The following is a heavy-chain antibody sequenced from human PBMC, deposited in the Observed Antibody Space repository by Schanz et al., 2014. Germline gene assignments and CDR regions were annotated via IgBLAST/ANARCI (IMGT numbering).Heavy chain of an antibody. CDR2: ISSKGDMT. J-gene: IGHJ4*02. D-gene: IGHD3-16*02. CDR3: ARDNRYYLFDY. CDR1: GFTFSTPT. V-gene: IGHV3-64*01. Sequence: EVQLVESGGGLVQPGGSLRLSCAASGFTFSTPTMHWVRQAPGKGLEYVSSISSKGDMTFYGNSVKGRFTISRDNSKNTLYLQLGSLSAEDTAVYFCARDNRYYLFDYWGQGALXTVSS.